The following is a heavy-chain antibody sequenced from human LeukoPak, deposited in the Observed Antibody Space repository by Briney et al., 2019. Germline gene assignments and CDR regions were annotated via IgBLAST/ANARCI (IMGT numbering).Heavy chain of an antibody. CDR3: AREGSYYYDSSGSDY. J-gene: IGHJ4*02. D-gene: IGHD3-22*01. CDR1: GFTFSSYG. CDR2: IRYDGSNK. V-gene: IGHV3-30*02. Sequence: GGSLRLSCAASGFTFSSYGMHWVRQAPGKGLEWVAFIRYDGSNKYYADSVKGRFTISRDNAKNSLYLQMNSLRAEDTAVYYCAREGSYYYDSSGSDYWGQGTLVTVSS.